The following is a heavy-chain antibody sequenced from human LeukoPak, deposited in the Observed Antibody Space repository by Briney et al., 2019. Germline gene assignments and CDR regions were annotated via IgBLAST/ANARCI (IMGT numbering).Heavy chain of an antibody. D-gene: IGHD3-10*01. CDR1: GFTFSSYS. CDR2: ISSSSSYI. J-gene: IGHJ4*02. Sequence: PGGSLRLSCAASGFTFSSYSMNWVRQAPGKGLEWVSSISSSSSYIYYADSVKGRFTISRDNAKNSLYLQMNSLRAEDTAVYFCARGYYGSGTYYTPPQASGYWGQGTLVTVSS. CDR3: ARGYYGSGTYYTPPQASGY. V-gene: IGHV3-21*04.